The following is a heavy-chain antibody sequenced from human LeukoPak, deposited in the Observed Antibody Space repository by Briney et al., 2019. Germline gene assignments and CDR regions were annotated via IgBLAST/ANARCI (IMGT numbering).Heavy chain of an antibody. Sequence: GASLKISCKGCGYSISSYWFGWVRQMPGKGLEWMGIIYPGDSNTRYNPSFQGQVTISANKSISTAYLQWSSLTAADTAMYYGARHERGEAAAGIYYYFMDVWGKGTTVTVSS. CDR2: IYPGDSNT. CDR3: ARHERGEAAAGIYYYFMDV. J-gene: IGHJ6*03. CDR1: GYSISSYW. V-gene: IGHV5-51*01. D-gene: IGHD6-13*01.